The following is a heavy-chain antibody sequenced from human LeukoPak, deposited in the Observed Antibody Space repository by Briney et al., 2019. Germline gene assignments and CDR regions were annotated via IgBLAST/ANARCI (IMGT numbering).Heavy chain of an antibody. CDR2: IIPIFGTA. CDR3: ASLTYYDFWGGYYTWNYFDY. J-gene: IGHJ4*02. CDR1: GGTFSSYA. V-gene: IGHV1-69*13. D-gene: IGHD3-3*01. Sequence: SVKVSCKASGGTFSSYAISWVRQAPGHRLEWLGGIIPIFGTANYAQKFQGSVTMTADESTSTAYMELSSLRSEDTAVYYCASLTYYDFWGGYYTWNYFDYWGQGTLVTVSS.